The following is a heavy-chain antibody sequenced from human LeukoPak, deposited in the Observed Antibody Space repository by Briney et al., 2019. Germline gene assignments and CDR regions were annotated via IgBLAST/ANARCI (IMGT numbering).Heavy chain of an antibody. J-gene: IGHJ4*02. Sequence: GGSLRLSCAASGFIFSDHYMDWVRQAPGKGLEWVARTRNKARSYTTEYTVSVKGRFTISRDDSINTQYLQMNSLKTEDTAVYYCTSISASVLGESFDYWGQGTLVTVSS. CDR1: GFIFSDHY. D-gene: IGHD3-16*01. CDR3: TSISASVLGESFDY. CDR2: TRNKARSYTT. V-gene: IGHV3-72*01.